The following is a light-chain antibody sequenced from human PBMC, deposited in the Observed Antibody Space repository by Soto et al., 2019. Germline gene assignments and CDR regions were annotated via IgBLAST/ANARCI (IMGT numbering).Light chain of an antibody. CDR2: GNS. V-gene: IGLV1-40*01. CDR1: SSNIGAGYD. J-gene: IGLJ1*01. CDR3: QSYDSNLSGYV. Sequence: QSVLTQPPSVSGAPGQRVTIPCTGSSSNIGAGYDVHWYQQLPGTAPKLLIYGNSNRPSGVPDRFSGSKSGTSASLAITGLQAEDEADYYCQSYDSNLSGYVFGTGTKLTVL.